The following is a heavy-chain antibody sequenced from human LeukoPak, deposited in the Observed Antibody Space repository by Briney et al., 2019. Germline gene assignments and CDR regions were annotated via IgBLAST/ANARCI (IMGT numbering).Heavy chain of an antibody. J-gene: IGHJ4*02. CDR2: ISSSGSV. CDR1: RGSSSGSIRSYY. D-gene: IGHD5-12*01. CDR3: ARIPLGYSGAYYFDY. Sequence: SETLSLTCTISRGSSSGSIRSYYWSWLRQPPGKGLEWIGYISSSGSVNDNPSLRSRVTISVDTSENQFFLNLSSVSAADTAVYYCARIPLGYSGAYYFDYWGQGTLVTVSP. V-gene: IGHV4-4*09.